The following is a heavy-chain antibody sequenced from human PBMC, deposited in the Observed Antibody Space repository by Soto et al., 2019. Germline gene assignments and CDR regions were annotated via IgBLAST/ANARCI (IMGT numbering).Heavy chain of an antibody. Sequence: QVQLQESGPGLVKPSGTLSLTCAVSGGSISTSNWWSWVHQPPGKGLEWIGEVYHSGSTNYNPSFKSRVAMSVDKSKAQLSLKLNSVTAADTDLYYCARTSTRGTRFDYWGQGSLVTVSS. CDR3: ARTSTRGTRFDY. V-gene: IGHV4-4*02. CDR2: VYHSGST. J-gene: IGHJ4*02. CDR1: GGSISTSNW. D-gene: IGHD1-1*01.